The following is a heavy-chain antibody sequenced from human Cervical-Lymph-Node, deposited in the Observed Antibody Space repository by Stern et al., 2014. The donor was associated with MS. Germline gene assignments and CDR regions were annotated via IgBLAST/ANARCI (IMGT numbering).Heavy chain of an antibody. V-gene: IGHV1-3*01. Sequence: QVQLVQSGAEVKEPGASVKVSCKASGYTFTSYAIHWVRQAPGQGLEWMGWINAGNAKTKYSQKFQGRVTITRDTSASTAYMEMSSLRSEDTAVYYCVRERTDYFDYWGQGTLVTVSS. CDR2: INAGNAKT. J-gene: IGHJ4*02. CDR1: GYTFTSYA. CDR3: VRERTDYFDY.